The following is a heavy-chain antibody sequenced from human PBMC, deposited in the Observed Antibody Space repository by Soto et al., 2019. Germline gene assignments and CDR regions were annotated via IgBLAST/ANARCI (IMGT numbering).Heavy chain of an antibody. D-gene: IGHD1-1*01. CDR1: GYNFISYW. Sequence: PGESLKIACKPSGYNFISYWIGWVRQPPGKGLEWMVFIQPGDTDTKYNPSFRGQITISVDKSISTAFLQWTSLRASDTAMYYCARLDPTQDGLDYWAQGTLVTVSS. CDR3: ARLDPTQDGLDY. J-gene: IGHJ4*02. CDR2: IQPGDTDT. V-gene: IGHV5-51*01.